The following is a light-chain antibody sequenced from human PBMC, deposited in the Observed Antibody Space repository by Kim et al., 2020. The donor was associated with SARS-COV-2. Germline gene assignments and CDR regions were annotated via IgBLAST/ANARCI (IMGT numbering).Light chain of an antibody. CDR2: AAS. V-gene: IGKV1-9*01. CDR3: QQLNTYPLT. Sequence: SVGDKGTRHCRASQGINSYLAWYQQKSGKAPKLLIYAASTLQSGVPSRFSGSGSGTEFTLTINSLQPEDFATYYCQQLNTYPLTFGGGTKVDIK. J-gene: IGKJ4*01. CDR1: QGINSY.